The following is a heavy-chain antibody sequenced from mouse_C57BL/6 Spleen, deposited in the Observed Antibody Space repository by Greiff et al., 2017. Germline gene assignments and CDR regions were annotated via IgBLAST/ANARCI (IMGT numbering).Heavy chain of an antibody. D-gene: IGHD3-1*01. CDR3: ARGAARAMDD. Sequence: EVQLVESGRGLVQPSGSLKLSCAASGFTFSDYGMHWVRQAPEKGLGWVAYISSGSSAIYYADTVKGRFTISRENAKNTQFLQMISRRSEATAMYYCARGAARAMDDWGQGTSVTVSS. CDR2: ISSGSSAI. V-gene: IGHV5-17*01. J-gene: IGHJ4*01. CDR1: GFTFSDYG.